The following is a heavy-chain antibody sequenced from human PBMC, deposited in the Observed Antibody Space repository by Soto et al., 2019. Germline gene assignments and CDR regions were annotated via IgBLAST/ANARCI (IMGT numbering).Heavy chain of an antibody. V-gene: IGHV1-18*01. CDR1: GYTFTSYG. D-gene: IGHD6-19*01. Sequence: ASVTVSCMASGYTFTSYGIIWVRQAPGQGIEWMGWISAYNGNTNYAQKLQGRVTMTTDTSTSTAYMELRSLRSDDTAVYYCAREPFVSSGWYGGSSKYYFDYWGQGTLVTVSS. J-gene: IGHJ4*02. CDR2: ISAYNGNT. CDR3: AREPFVSSGWYGGSSKYYFDY.